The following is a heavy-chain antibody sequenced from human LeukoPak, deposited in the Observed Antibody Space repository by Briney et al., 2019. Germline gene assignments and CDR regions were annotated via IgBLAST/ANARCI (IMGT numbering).Heavy chain of an antibody. CDR2: ISGSGGST. Sequence: GGSLRLSCAASGFTFSSYAMSWVGQAPGKGLEWVSAISGSGGSTYYADSVKGRFTISRDNSKNTLYLQMNGLRAEDTAVYYCAKDGVPLGIAAAGTFRWFDPWGQGTLVTVSS. J-gene: IGHJ5*02. V-gene: IGHV3-23*01. D-gene: IGHD6-13*01. CDR3: AKDGVPLGIAAAGTFRWFDP. CDR1: GFTFSSYA.